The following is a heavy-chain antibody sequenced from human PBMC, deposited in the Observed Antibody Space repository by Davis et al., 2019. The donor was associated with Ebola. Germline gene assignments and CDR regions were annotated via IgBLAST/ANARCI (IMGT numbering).Heavy chain of an antibody. J-gene: IGHJ4*02. CDR3: ARDRGYDFWSGYYM. CDR1: GFTFSSYS. CDR2: ISSSSSYI. D-gene: IGHD3-3*01. V-gene: IGHV3-21*01. Sequence: PGGSLRLSCAASGFTFSSYSMNWVRQAPGKGLEWVSSISSSSSYIYYADSVKGRFTISRDNAKNSLYLQMNSLRAEDTAVYYCARDRGYDFWSGYYMWGQGTLVTVSS.